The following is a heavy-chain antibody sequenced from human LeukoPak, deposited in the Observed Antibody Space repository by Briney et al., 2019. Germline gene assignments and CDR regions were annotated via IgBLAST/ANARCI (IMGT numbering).Heavy chain of an antibody. CDR2: IKSKTEGRTP. V-gene: IGHV3-15*01. D-gene: IGHD2-8*01. Sequence: GRSMRLSCAASGFTFSNAWVSWVSQPPRRGREWVGRIKSKTEGRTPNYAAPEKGRFTISRDDSKNTLYLQMNSLKTEDTAVYYCTTDCTNGVCYVMVDASWGQGTLVTVSS. J-gene: IGHJ4*02. CDR1: GFTFSNAW. CDR3: TTDCTNGVCYVMVDAS.